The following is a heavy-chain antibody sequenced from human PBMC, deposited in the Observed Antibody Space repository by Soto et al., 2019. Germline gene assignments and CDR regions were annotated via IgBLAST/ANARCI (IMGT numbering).Heavy chain of an antibody. CDR2: IYYSGST. J-gene: IGHJ3*02. Sequence: QVQLQESGPGLVKPSETLSLTCTVSGGSISSYYWSWIRQPPGKGLEWIGYIYYSGSTNYNPSLTSRVTISVDTSKNQYPLKLSSVTAADTDVYYCASNSIGGFDAFDIWGPGTMVTVSS. D-gene: IGHD2-21*01. CDR1: GGSISSYY. CDR3: ASNSIGGFDAFDI. V-gene: IGHV4-59*01.